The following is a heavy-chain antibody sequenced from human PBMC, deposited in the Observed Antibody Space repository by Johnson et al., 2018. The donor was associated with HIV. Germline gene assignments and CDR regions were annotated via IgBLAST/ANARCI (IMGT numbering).Heavy chain of an antibody. Sequence: QVQLVESGGGVVRPGRSLRLSCVASGFSFSAYAIHWVRQAPGQGLEWVAVIWYDGHFTYYGASVKGRFTISRDNSKNSLYLQMNSLRAEDTALYYCAKDRTKDYGDYSGDAFDIWGQGTMVTVSS. V-gene: IGHV3-33*06. CDR2: IWYDGHFT. CDR1: GFSFSAYA. J-gene: IGHJ3*02. D-gene: IGHD4-17*01. CDR3: AKDRTKDYGDYSGDAFDI.